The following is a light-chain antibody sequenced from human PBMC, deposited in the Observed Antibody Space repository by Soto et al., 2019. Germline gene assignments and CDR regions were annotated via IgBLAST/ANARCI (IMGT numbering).Light chain of an antibody. CDR2: GAS. CDR1: QSFSSRY. V-gene: IGKV3-20*01. J-gene: IGKJ2*01. CDR3: QQDGGTPPYT. Sequence: EIVLTQSPGTLSLSPGERATLSCRASQSFSSRYLAWYQQKPGQDPRLLIHGASSKATGIPDRFSGSRSGEVLTLTISRRGPEDFAVYYCQQDGGTPPYTVGQGKKLEIK.